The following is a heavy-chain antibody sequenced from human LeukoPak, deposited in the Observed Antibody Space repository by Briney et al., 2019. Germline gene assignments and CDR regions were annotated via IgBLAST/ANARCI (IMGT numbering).Heavy chain of an antibody. CDR2: IYYSGST. D-gene: IGHD3-22*01. Sequence: KPSETLSLTCTVSGGSISSYYWSWIRQPPGKGLEWIGYIYYSGSTNYNPSLKSRVTISVDTSKNQFSLKLSSVTAADTAVYYCARFDGSNYYDSNYFDYWGQGTLVTVSS. J-gene: IGHJ4*02. CDR1: GGSISSYY. V-gene: IGHV4-59*01. CDR3: ARFDGSNYYDSNYFDY.